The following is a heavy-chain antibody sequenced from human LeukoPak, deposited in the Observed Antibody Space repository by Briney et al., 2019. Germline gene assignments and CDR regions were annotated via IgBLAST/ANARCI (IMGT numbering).Heavy chain of an antibody. CDR2: ISYDGSNK. D-gene: IGHD6-19*01. Sequence: PGGSLRLSCAASGFTFSSYGMHWVRQAPGKGLEWVAVISYDGSNKYYADSVKGRFTISRDNSKNTLCLQMNSLRAEDTAVYYCAKELAVADAFDIWGQGTMVTVSS. CDR1: GFTFSSYG. J-gene: IGHJ3*02. V-gene: IGHV3-30*18. CDR3: AKELAVADAFDI.